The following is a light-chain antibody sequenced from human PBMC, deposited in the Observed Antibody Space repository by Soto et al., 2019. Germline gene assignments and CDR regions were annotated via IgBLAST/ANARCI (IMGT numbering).Light chain of an antibody. V-gene: IGKV3-20*01. CDR3: RQYCNSPPGT. CDR1: QSVSSSH. CDR2: GAS. Sequence: PGERATLSCRASQSVSSSHLAWYQHRPGLPATLLIYGASNRAGGIPDRFSGSGYGADSTLTISRLVPEDFAVYYCRQYCNSPPGTFGQGTRLGIK. J-gene: IGKJ5*01.